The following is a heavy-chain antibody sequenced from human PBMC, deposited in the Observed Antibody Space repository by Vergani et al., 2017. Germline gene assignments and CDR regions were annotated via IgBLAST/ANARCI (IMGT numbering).Heavy chain of an antibody. CDR2: IKSDGRT. V-gene: IGHV3-66*02. J-gene: IGHJ4*01. CDR1: GFRVTTYY. Sequence: EVLLVESGGGLVQPGGSLRVSCSASGFRVTTYYMSWVRQAPGQGLEWVSVIKSDGRTSYAESVRGRFTISRDTSRNAVYLQMNILRVEDTGVYYCTRSECSGTTCYGHYFDLWGHGILVTVSS. CDR3: TRSECSGTTCYGHYFDL. D-gene: IGHD2-15*01.